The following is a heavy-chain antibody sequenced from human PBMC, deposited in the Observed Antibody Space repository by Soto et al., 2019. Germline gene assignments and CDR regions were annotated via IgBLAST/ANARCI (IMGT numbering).Heavy chain of an antibody. D-gene: IGHD5-12*01. CDR3: TRVSMSGFYYFDY. CDR1: GFTFGDYA. V-gene: IGHV3-49*04. CDR2: IRSKAYGGTT. J-gene: IGHJ4*02. Sequence: EVQLVESGGGLVQPGRSLRLSCTASGFTFGDYAMSWVRQAPGKGLEWVGFIRSKAYGGTTEYAASVKGRFTISRDDSKTIAYLQMNSLKTEDTAVYYCTRVSMSGFYYFDYWGQGTLVTVSS.